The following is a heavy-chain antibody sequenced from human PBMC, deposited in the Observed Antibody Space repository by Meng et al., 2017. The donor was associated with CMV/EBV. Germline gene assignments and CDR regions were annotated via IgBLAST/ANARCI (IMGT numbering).Heavy chain of an antibody. J-gene: IGHJ4*02. V-gene: IGHV3-11*04. CDR1: GFTFSDYY. D-gene: IGHD3-22*01. Sequence: GESLKISCAASGFTFSDYYMSWIRQAPGKGLEWVSYISSSGSTIYYADSVKGRFTISRDNAKNSLYLQMNILRAEDTAVYYCARQLVHYDSSGYYFDYWGQGTLVTVSS. CDR2: ISSSGSTI. CDR3: ARQLVHYDSSGYYFDY.